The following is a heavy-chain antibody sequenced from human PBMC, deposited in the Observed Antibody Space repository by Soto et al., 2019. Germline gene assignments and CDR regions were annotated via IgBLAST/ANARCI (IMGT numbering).Heavy chain of an antibody. D-gene: IGHD6-13*01. V-gene: IGHV4-39*01. Sequence: QPPESGPGMGEPSEALFLPRTGSWCPIHNSSLYWGWVRQAPGKGLGWIGSLYYSGSTYYNPSLKSRVTISVDTSKNQFSLKLSSVTAADTAVYYCARRQSSSWYGLWGQGTLVTVSS. CDR3: ARRQSSSWYGL. CDR1: WCPIHNSSLY. CDR2: LYYSGST. J-gene: IGHJ4*02.